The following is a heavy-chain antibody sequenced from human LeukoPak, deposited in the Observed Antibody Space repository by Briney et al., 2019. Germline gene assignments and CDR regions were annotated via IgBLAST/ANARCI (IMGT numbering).Heavy chain of an antibody. CDR2: ISSSRSTI. CDR1: GFTSSSYS. CDR3: AREEERRDAFDI. V-gene: IGHV3-48*01. J-gene: IGHJ3*02. D-gene: IGHD1-1*01. Sequence: PGGSLRLSCAASGFTSSSYSMNWVRQAPGKGLEWVSYISSSRSTIYYADSVKGRFTISRDNAKNSLYLQMNSLRAEDTAVYYCAREEERRDAFDIWGQGTMVTVSS.